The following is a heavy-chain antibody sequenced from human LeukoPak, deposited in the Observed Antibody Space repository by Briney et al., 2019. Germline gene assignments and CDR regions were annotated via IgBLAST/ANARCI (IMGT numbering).Heavy chain of an antibody. J-gene: IGHJ3*02. CDR3: ARDSGYAFDT. CDR2: IWFDGSNK. CDR1: GFTFSPYG. Sequence: GGSLRLSCAASGFTFSPYGMQWVRQAPGKGLEWVAVIWFDGSNKYYADSVKGRFTISSDNAKNSLYLQMNTLRDEDTAVYFCARDSGYAFDTWGQGTMVTVSS. V-gene: IGHV3-33*01. D-gene: IGHD2-15*01.